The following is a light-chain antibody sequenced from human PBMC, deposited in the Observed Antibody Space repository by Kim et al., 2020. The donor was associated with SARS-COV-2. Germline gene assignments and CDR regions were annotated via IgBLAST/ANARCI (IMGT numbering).Light chain of an antibody. V-gene: IGLV2-14*01. CDR3: SSYTISSTWV. J-gene: IGLJ3*02. Sequence: QSALTQPASVSGSPGQSITISCTGTSSDIGGYNYVSWYQQLPGKAPKLLIYDIRTRPSGVSNRFSASKSGNTASLTISGLQAEDEADYYCSSYTISSTWVFGGGTKVTVL. CDR2: DIR. CDR1: SSDIGGYNY.